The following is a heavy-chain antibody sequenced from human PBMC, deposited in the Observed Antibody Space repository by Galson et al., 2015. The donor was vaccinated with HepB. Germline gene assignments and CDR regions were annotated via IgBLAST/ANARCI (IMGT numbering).Heavy chain of an antibody. Sequence: SLRLSCAASGFTFSSYAMNWVRQAPGKGLEWVSAISGSGGDTYYADSVKGRFTISRDTSKNTLYLQMNRLRAEDTAVYYCAKGGFSSGWFIPREQTRMNNWLDPWGQGTLVTVSS. CDR1: GFTFSSYA. CDR2: ISGSGGDT. D-gene: IGHD6-19*01. J-gene: IGHJ5*02. CDR3: AKGGFSSGWFIPREQTRMNNWLDP. V-gene: IGHV3-23*01.